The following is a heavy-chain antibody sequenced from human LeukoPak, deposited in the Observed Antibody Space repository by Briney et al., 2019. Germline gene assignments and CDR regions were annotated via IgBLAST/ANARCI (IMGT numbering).Heavy chain of an antibody. V-gene: IGHV4-30-2*01. Sequence: SETLSLTCTVSGGSISSSHYYWSWIRQPPGKGLEWIGYIYHSESTYYNPSLKSRVTISVDRSKNQFSLKLSSVTAADTAVYYCARGYNWNYSFDYWGQGTLVTVSS. D-gene: IGHD1-7*01. J-gene: IGHJ4*02. CDR1: GGSISSSHYY. CDR3: ARGYNWNYSFDY. CDR2: IYHSEST.